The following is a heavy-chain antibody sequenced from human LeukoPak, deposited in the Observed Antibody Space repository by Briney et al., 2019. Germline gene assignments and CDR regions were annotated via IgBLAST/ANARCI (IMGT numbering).Heavy chain of an antibody. CDR1: GFTFSSYG. CDR3: AKDVFPSSGYYCAATCGY. Sequence: GGSLRLSCAASGFTFSSYGMSWVRQAPGKGLEWVSAISGSGGSTYYADSVKGRFTISRDNSKNTLYLQMNSLRAEDTAVYYCAKDVFPSSGYYCAATCGYWGQGTLVTVSS. CDR2: ISGSGGST. J-gene: IGHJ4*02. D-gene: IGHD3-22*01. V-gene: IGHV3-23*01.